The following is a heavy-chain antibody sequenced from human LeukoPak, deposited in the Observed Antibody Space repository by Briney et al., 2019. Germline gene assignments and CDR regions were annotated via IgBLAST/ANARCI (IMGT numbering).Heavy chain of an antibody. CDR1: QFTFSAYA. CDR2: ISGSSSYI. CDR3: ARDPLGAHFDF. Sequence: GGSLRLSCAASQFTFSAYAINWVRQAPGKGLEWVSAISGSSSYIYYADSVKGRFTISRDNAKNSLNLQMNSLRAEDTAVYYCARDPLGAHFDFWGQGTLVTVSS. J-gene: IGHJ4*02. V-gene: IGHV3-21*01. D-gene: IGHD1-26*01.